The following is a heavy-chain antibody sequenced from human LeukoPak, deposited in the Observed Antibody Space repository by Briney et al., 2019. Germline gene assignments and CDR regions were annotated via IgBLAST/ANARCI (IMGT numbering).Heavy chain of an antibody. D-gene: IGHD3-10*01. CDR3: ARDDAVRGFDP. J-gene: IGHJ5*02. V-gene: IGHV3-74*01. Sequence: GGSLRLSCAASGFTFSSYWMHWVRQAPGKGLAWVSRINSDGSSTSYADSVKGRFTISRDNAKNTLYLQMNSLRAEDTAVYYCARDDAVRGFDPWGQGTLVTVSS. CDR2: INSDGSST. CDR1: GFTFSSYW.